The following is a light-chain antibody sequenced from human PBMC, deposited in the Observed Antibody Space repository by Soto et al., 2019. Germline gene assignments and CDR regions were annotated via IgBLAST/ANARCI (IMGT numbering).Light chain of an antibody. Sequence: QSVLTQPASVSGSPGQSITISCTGTSSDVGGYNLVSWYQQHPGEAPKLMIYEGTKRPSGVSNRFSGSKSGNTASLTISGLQAEDEADYYCCSYADGPTSVVFGGGTKVTVL. V-gene: IGLV2-23*01. CDR1: SSDVGGYNL. CDR2: EGT. CDR3: CSYADGPTSVV. J-gene: IGLJ2*01.